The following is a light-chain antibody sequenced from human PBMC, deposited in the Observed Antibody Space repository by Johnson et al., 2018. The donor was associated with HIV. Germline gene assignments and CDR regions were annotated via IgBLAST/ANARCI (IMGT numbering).Light chain of an antibody. J-gene: IGLJ1*01. CDR3: GTWDSSLTSYV. V-gene: IGLV1-51*01. CDR2: DNN. CDR1: SSNVGSSF. Sequence: QPVLTQPPSVSAAPGQTVTISCSGSSSNVGSSFVSWYRQVPGTAPKLLIYDNNKRPSGIPGRFSGSKSGPSATLGITGLQTGDEAVYYCGTWDSSLTSYVFGAGTKVTVL.